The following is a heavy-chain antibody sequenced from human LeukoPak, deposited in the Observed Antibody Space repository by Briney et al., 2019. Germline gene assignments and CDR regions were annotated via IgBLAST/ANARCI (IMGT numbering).Heavy chain of an antibody. J-gene: IGHJ4*02. V-gene: IGHV3-23*01. CDR1: GFTFSSSA. CDR3: ATAQRSASPHYLDS. CDR2: ISASGGST. Sequence: GGSLRLSCAASGFTFSSSAMSWVRQVPGKGLEWVSGISASGGSTSYADSVRGRFTISRDNSKNTLYVQMNSLRDEAPAVYYCATAQRSASPHYLDSWAQGPLVTVSS.